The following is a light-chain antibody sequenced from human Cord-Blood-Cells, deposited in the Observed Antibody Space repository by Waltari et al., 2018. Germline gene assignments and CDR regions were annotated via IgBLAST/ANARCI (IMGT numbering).Light chain of an antibody. CDR1: SSHVGSYNL. V-gene: IGLV2-23*01. CDR3: CSYAGSSTYV. CDR2: EGS. J-gene: IGLJ3*02. Sequence: QSALTQPASVSGSPVQSITISCTGTSSHVGSYNLVSRYQQHPGQAPKCLMYEGSKRPSGVSNRFSGSKSGNAASLTISGRQAEDEADYYCCSYAGSSTYVFGGGTKLTVL.